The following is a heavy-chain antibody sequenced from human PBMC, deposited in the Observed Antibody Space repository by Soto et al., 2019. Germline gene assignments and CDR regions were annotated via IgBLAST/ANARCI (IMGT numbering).Heavy chain of an antibody. J-gene: IGHJ6*02. Sequence: ASVKVSCKASGYTFTSYDINWVRQATGQGLEWMGWMNPNSGNTGYAQKFQGRVTMTRNTSISTAYMELSSLRSEDTAVYYCARAPPAAIYYYYYYGMDVWGQGTTVTV. CDR2: MNPNSGNT. D-gene: IGHD2-2*02. CDR1: GYTFTSYD. V-gene: IGHV1-8*01. CDR3: ARAPPAAIYYYYYYGMDV.